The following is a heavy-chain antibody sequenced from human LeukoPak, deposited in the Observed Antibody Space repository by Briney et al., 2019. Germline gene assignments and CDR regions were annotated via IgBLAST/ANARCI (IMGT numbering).Heavy chain of an antibody. Sequence: GGSLRLSCAASGFTFGSYGMHWVRQAPGKGLEWVAVIWFDGRNRYYADSVKGRFTVTRDNSKNTLYLQMNSLRDEDTAVYYCARAGGSGRGDYWGQGTLVTVSS. CDR3: ARAGGSGRGDY. CDR1: GFTFGSYG. CDR2: IWFDGRNR. D-gene: IGHD3-10*01. V-gene: IGHV3-33*01. J-gene: IGHJ4*02.